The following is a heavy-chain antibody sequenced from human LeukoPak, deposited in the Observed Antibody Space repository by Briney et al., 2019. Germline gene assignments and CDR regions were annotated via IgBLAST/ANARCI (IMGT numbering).Heavy chain of an antibody. CDR2: INPNSGGT. D-gene: IGHD6-13*01. CDR3: ARFTTSIAAAGYDN. J-gene: IGHJ4*02. CDR1: GYIFTGYY. Sequence: ASVKVSCKASGYIFTGYYIHWVRQAPGQGLEWMGWINPNSGGTNYAQKFQGRVTMTRDTSISTAYMELSRLRSDDTAVYYCARFTTSIAAAGYDNWGQGTLVTVSS. V-gene: IGHV1-2*02.